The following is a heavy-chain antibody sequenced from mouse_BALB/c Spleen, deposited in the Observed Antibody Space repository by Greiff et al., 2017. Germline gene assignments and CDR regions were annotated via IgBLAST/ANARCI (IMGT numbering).Heavy chain of an antibody. J-gene: IGHJ4*01. CDR1: GYSFTGYF. CDR2: INPYNGDT. Sequence: EVKLQESGPELVKPGASVKISCKASGYSFTGYFMNWVMQSHGKSLEWIGRINPYNGDTFYNQKFKGKATLTVDKSSSTAHMELRSLASEDSAVYYCARGKYGNYRGYAMDYWGQGTSVTVSS. V-gene: IGHV1-20*02. D-gene: IGHD2-10*02. CDR3: ARGKYGNYRGYAMDY.